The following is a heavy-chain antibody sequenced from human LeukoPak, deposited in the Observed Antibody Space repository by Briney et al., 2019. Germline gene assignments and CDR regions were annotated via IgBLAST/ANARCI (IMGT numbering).Heavy chain of an antibody. CDR3: ARDKNGDYDNWFDP. CDR2: IKQDGNEK. D-gene: IGHD4-17*01. J-gene: IGHJ5*02. V-gene: IGHV3-7*01. CDR1: GFPFSDYW. Sequence: GGSLRLSCAASGFPFSDYWMSWVRQAPGKGLEWVANIKQDGNEKYYVDSVKGRFTISRDNTKNLLFLQMNSLRAEDTAVYYCARDKNGDYDNWFDPWGQGTLVTVSS.